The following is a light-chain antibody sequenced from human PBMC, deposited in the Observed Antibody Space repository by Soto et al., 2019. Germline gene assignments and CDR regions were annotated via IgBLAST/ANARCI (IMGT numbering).Light chain of an antibody. CDR2: GAS. Sequence: EIVLTQSPGTLSLSPGERATLSCRASQSVSSSYLAWYQQKPGQAPRLLISGASSRATGIPDRFSGSGSGTDFTLTISRLEPEDFAVYYCQQYNTWPPITFGQGTRLEIK. V-gene: IGKV3-20*01. CDR1: QSVSSSY. J-gene: IGKJ5*01. CDR3: QQYNTWPPIT.